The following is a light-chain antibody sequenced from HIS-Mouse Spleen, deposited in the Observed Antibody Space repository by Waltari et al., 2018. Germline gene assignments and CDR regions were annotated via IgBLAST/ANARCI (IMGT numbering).Light chain of an antibody. CDR1: KIGRKS. Sequence: SYVLTQPPSVSVAPGQTARITCGGNKIGRKSVPGYQQKPGQAPVLVVYDDSDRPSGIPERFSGSNSGNTATLTISRVEAGDEADYYCQVWDSSGDHVVFGGGTKLTVL. V-gene: IGLV3-21*02. CDR3: QVWDSSGDHVV. J-gene: IGLJ2*01. CDR2: DDS.